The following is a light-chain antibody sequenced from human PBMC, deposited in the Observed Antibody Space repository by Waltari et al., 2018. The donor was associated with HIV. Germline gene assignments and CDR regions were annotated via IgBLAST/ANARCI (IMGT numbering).Light chain of an antibody. CDR1: TSTIGRTS. CDR2: RNN. J-gene: IGLJ2*01. CDR3: AAWDDSLSGPG. V-gene: IGLV1-47*01. Sequence: QPVLTQPPSASGTPGQRVTIACSGCTSTIGRTSVHGSQQLPGTAPKLLIYRNNQRPSGVPDRFSGSKSGTSASLAISVLRSEYEADYYCAAWDDSLSGPGFGGGTKLTVL.